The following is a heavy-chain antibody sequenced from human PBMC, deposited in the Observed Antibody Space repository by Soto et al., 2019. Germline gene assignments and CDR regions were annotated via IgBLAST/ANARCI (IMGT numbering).Heavy chain of an antibody. Sequence: GGSLRLSCAASGFTFSSYAMSWVRQAPGKGLEWVSAISGSGGSTYYADSVKGRFTISRDNSKNTLYLQMNSLRAEDTAVYYCAKDWPTVTTLGRDWFDPWGQGTLVTVSS. CDR3: AKDWPTVTTLGRDWFDP. V-gene: IGHV3-23*01. D-gene: IGHD4-17*01. J-gene: IGHJ5*02. CDR2: ISGSGGST. CDR1: GFTFSSYA.